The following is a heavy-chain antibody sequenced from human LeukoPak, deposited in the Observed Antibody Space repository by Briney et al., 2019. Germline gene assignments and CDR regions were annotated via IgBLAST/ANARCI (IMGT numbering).Heavy chain of an antibody. Sequence: PSETLSLTCTVSGGSISSYYWSWIRQPPGKGLEWIGNIYYSGSTYYNPSLKSRVTISVDTSKNQFSLKLSSVTAADTAVYYCARIDSSAYYSFDYWGQGTLVTVSS. D-gene: IGHD3-22*01. CDR2: IYYSGST. CDR3: ARIDSSAYYSFDY. V-gene: IGHV4-59*12. J-gene: IGHJ4*02. CDR1: GGSISSYY.